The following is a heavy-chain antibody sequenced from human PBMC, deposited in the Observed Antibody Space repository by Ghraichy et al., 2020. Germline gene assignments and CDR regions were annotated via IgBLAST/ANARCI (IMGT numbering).Heavy chain of an antibody. V-gene: IGHV3-23*01. CDR2: ISDNGGNT. D-gene: IGHD2/OR15-2a*01. CDR3: AKDQRENTIYSSFDF. J-gene: IGHJ4*02. CDR1: GFTFSNYG. Sequence: GGSLRLSCAASGFTFSNYGMSWVRQAPGKGLEWVSTISDNGGNTYSSDSVKGRFTISRDNSKNTLFLQMNNLRAEDTAVYYCAKDQRENTIYSSFDFWGQGNLVTVSS.